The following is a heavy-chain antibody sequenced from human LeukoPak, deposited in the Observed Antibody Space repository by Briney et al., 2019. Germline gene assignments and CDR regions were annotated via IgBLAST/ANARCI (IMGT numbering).Heavy chain of an antibody. J-gene: IGHJ4*02. Sequence: SSETLSLTCTVSGGSISSSSYYWGWIRQPPGKGLEWIGSIYYSGSTYYNPSLKSRVTISVDTSKNQFSLKLSSVTAADTAVYYCARHRSGWLQSSFDYWGQGTLVTVSS. V-gene: IGHV4-39*01. CDR1: GGSISSSSYY. CDR3: ARHRSGWLQSSFDY. CDR2: IYYSGST. D-gene: IGHD5-24*01.